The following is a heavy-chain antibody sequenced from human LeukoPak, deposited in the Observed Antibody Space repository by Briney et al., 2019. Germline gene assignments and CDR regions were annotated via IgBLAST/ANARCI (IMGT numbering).Heavy chain of an antibody. J-gene: IGHJ4*02. V-gene: IGHV4-59*01. Sequence: SETLSLTCTVSGGSISTYYWSWIRQPPGKGLEWIGYIYYSGSTNYNPSLRSRVTMSIDTSQKQFSLKLTSVTAADTAVYYCAGGHSSSWPNYYFDYWGQGTLVTVSS. CDR3: AGGHSSSWPNYYFDY. CDR2: IYYSGST. CDR1: GGSISTYY. D-gene: IGHD6-13*01.